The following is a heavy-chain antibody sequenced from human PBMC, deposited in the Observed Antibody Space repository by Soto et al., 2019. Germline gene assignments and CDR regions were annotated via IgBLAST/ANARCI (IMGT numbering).Heavy chain of an antibody. D-gene: IGHD2-21*01. Sequence: ASETLSLTCTVSGGSLSSGDYYWSWIRQPPGKGLEWIGYIYYSGSTYYNPSLKRRVTISVDTSKNQFSLKLSSVTAADTAVYYCARDVAFNWFDPWGQGTLVTVSS. CDR3: ARDVAFNWFDP. CDR1: GGSLSSGDYY. V-gene: IGHV4-30-4*01. CDR2: IYYSGST. J-gene: IGHJ5*02.